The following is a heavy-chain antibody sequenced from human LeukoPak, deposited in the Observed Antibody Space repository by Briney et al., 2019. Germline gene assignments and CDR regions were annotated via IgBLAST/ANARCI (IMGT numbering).Heavy chain of an antibody. CDR2: ISAYNGNT. V-gene: IGHV1-18*01. D-gene: IGHD3-22*01. J-gene: IGHJ4*02. Sequence: ASVKVSYKASGYTFTSYGISWVRQAPGQGLEWMGWISAYNGNTNYAQKLQGRVTMTTDTSTSTAYMELRSLRSDDTAVYYCARDLKAYYYDSSGPRGYWGQGTLVTVST. CDR3: ARDLKAYYYDSSGPRGY. CDR1: GYTFTSYG.